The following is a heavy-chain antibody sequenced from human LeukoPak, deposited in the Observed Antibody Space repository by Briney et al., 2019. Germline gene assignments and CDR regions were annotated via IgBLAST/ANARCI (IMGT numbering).Heavy chain of an antibody. D-gene: IGHD5-24*01. CDR1: GGSISSGSYY. Sequence: SETLSLTCTVSGGSISSGSYYWSWIRQPAGKGLEWIGRIYTSGSTNYNPSLKSRVTISVDTSKNQFSLKLSSVTAADTAVYYCARAVMERWLQFTNGDAFDIWGQGTMVTVSS. J-gene: IGHJ3*02. CDR3: ARAVMERWLQFTNGDAFDI. V-gene: IGHV4-61*02. CDR2: IYTSGST.